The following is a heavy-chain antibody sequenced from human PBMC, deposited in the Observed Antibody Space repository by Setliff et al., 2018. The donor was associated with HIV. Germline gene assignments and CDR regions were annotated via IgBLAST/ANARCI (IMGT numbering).Heavy chain of an antibody. CDR3: ARGAGLYGDYHVY. V-gene: IGHV4-39*01. J-gene: IGHJ4*02. Sequence: SETLSLTCTVSGGSISSSSYYWGWIRQPPGKGLECIGSIFYSGTTYYNPSLKSRVTISIDTSKNQFSLNLSSVTAADTAVYYCARGAGLYGDYHVYWGQGTLVTVSS. D-gene: IGHD4-17*01. CDR1: GGSISSSSYY. CDR2: IFYSGTT.